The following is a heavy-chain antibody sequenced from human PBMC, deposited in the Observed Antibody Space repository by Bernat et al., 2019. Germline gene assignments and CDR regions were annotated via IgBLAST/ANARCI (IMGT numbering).Heavy chain of an antibody. V-gene: IGHV2-70*15. D-gene: IGHD1-26*01. Sequence: QVTLRESGPALVKPTQTLILTCSFSGFSLSANGMYVNWIRQPPGKALEWLARIDWDDDKYYRTSLRTRLTISKDTSKNQVVLTMTDMDPEDTATYYCARGYNANYYNRFDPWGQGTLVTVSS. J-gene: IGHJ5*02. CDR1: GFSLSANGMY. CDR2: IDWDDDK. CDR3: ARGYNANYYNRFDP.